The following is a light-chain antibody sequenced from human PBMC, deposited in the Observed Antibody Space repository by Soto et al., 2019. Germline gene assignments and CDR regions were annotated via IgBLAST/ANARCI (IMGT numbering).Light chain of an antibody. CDR2: GAS. CDR3: QQYDNRPPWT. J-gene: IGKJ1*01. Sequence: ETVMTQSPATLSVSPGERATLSCRASQSINSNLAWYQQTPGQAPRLLIYGASSRAAGVPDRFSGSGSGTEFTLTIGSLQSEDFAVYFCQQYDNRPPWTFGQGTTVERK. V-gene: IGKV3-15*01. CDR1: QSINSN.